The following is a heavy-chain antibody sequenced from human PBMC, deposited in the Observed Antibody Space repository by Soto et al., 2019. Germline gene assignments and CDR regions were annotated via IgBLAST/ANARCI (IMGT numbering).Heavy chain of an antibody. CDR1: GDSISSGDYY. Sequence: QVQLQESGPGLVKPSETLSLTCTVSGDSISSGDYYWTWIRQHPEKGLEWIGYIYYSGRTSYNPSLKSRLYISVDTSKNQFFLKLSSLAAEDTAVYYCARDHPPNDSRRGLDYCGPGTLVTVPS. CDR3: ARDHPPNDSRRGLDY. CDR2: IYYSGRT. D-gene: IGHD1-1*01. J-gene: IGHJ4*02. V-gene: IGHV4-31*03.